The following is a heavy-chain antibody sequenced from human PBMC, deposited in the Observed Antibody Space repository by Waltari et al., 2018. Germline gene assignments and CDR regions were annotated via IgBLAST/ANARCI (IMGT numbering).Heavy chain of an antibody. Sequence: QLQLQESGPGLVKPSETLSFTCTVSGGSISSSSYYWGWIRQPPGNGLEWIGCIYYSGSTYYNPSLKSRVTISVDTSKNQFSLKLSSVTAADTAVYYCARRGVQLCYDYWSQGPLVTVSS. V-gene: IGHV4-39*01. CDR2: IYYSGST. CDR3: ARRGVQLCYDY. CDR1: GGSISSSSYY. D-gene: IGHD5-18*01. J-gene: IGHJ4*02.